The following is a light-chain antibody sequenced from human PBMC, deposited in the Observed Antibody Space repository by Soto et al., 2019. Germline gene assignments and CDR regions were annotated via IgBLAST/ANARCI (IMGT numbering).Light chain of an antibody. CDR1: QTVGTN. CDR3: QQYNKWPLFT. V-gene: IGKV3-15*01. CDR2: GAS. Sequence: EVVLTQSPATLSVSPGERATLSCRASQTVGTNLAWYQQRPGQAPRLLIYGASTRATGIPARFSGSGSGSEFTLTISSLQSDDFAAYYCQQYNKWPLFTFGPGTIVDNK. J-gene: IGKJ3*01.